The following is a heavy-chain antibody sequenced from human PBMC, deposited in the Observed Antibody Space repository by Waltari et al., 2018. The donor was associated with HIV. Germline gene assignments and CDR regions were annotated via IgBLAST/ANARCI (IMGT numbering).Heavy chain of an antibody. J-gene: IGHJ6*02. CDR2: IGPSGGTT. V-gene: IGHV1-46*01. CDR1: GDTFSNYY. D-gene: IGHD5-18*01. Sequence: QVQLVQSGAEVKKPGASVKVSCKASGDTFSNYYMNWVRQAPGQGLEWMGIIGPSGGTTNYAQKFQGRVTKTTDTSTSTVYMALSSLRSEDTGIYYCAGGVPVDTTMGKYYYYAMDVWGQGTTVTVSS. CDR3: AGGVPVDTTMGKYYYYAMDV.